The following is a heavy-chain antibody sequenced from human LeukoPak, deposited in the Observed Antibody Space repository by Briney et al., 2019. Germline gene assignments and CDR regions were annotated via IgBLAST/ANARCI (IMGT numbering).Heavy chain of an antibody. D-gene: IGHD3-10*01. CDR2: STGTG. CDR1: GDSISNHY. CDR3: ARLYYYNDGGLYFGPEAFDL. J-gene: IGHJ3*01. V-gene: IGHV4-4*07. Sequence: KASETLSLTCTVSGDSISNHYLGWIRQPAGKGLEWIGISTGTGNYNPSLKSRVSVSVDTSRNLVSLTLTSVTAADTGIYYCARLYYYNDGGLYFGPEAFDLWGQGTRVTVSS.